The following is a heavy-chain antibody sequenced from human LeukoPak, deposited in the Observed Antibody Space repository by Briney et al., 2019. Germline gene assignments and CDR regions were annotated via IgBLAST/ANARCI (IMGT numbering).Heavy chain of an antibody. CDR3: ARDKRVGVAGLGAHDAFDI. CDR1: GYTFTGYY. J-gene: IGHJ3*02. CDR2: INPNSGGT. V-gene: IGHV1-2*02. D-gene: IGHD6-19*01. Sequence: VASVKVSCKASGYTFTGYYMHWVRQAPGQGLEWMGWINPNSGGTNYAQKFQGRVTMTRDTSISTAYMELSRLRSDDTAVYYCARDKRVGVAGLGAHDAFDIWGQGTMVTVSS.